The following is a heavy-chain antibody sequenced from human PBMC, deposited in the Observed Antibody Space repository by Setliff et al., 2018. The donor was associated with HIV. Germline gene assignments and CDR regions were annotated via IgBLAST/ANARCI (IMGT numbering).Heavy chain of an antibody. CDR2: IYHSGST. V-gene: IGHV4-39*01. CDR1: GDSISDTTYY. CDR3: ARLSSYRSSSYYFDY. J-gene: IGHJ4*02. Sequence: PSETLSLTCSVSGDSISDTTYYWGWIRQPPGKGLEWIGNIYHSGSTHYKPSLKSRVTMSVDTSKNQFSLKLNSVTAADTAVYHCARLSSYRSSSYYFDYWGQGALVTVSS. D-gene: IGHD6-6*01.